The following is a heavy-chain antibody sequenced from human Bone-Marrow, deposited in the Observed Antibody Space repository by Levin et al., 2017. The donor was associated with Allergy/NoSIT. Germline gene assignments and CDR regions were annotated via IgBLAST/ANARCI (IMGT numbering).Heavy chain of an antibody. V-gene: IGHV1-24*01. J-gene: IGHJ6*02. CDR1: GYTFTEVS. Sequence: ASVKVSCKVSGYTFTEVSVHWVRQAPGKGLEWMGGFDPEQAETIYAQNFQGRVTMTEDTSAETAYVELSGLRSEDTAIYYCTRGVMIRLGGVIASYALDVWGPGTAVVVS. CDR2: FDPEQAET. D-gene: IGHD3-16*02. CDR3: TRGVMIRLGGVIASYALDV.